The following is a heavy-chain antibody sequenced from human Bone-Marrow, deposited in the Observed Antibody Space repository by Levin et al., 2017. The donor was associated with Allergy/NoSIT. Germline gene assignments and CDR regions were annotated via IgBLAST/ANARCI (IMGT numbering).Heavy chain of an antibody. CDR3: TRVEAVTQQNIDY. V-gene: IGHV3-49*03. D-gene: IGHD4-17*01. Sequence: GGSLRLSCTASGFTFGDYAMSWFRQAPGKGLEWVGFIRSKAYGGTTEYAASVKGRFTISRDDSKSIAYLQMNSLKTEDTAVYYCTRVEAVTQQNIDYWGQGTLVTVSS. J-gene: IGHJ4*02. CDR1: GFTFGDYA. CDR2: IRSKAYGGTT.